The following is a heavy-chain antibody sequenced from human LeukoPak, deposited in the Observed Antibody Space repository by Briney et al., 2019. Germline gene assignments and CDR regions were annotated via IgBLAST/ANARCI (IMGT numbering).Heavy chain of an antibody. D-gene: IGHD3-9*01. J-gene: IGHJ4*02. V-gene: IGHV3-48*03. CDR2: ISRSGSTR. CDR1: GFTFSACE. Sequence: GGSLRLSCAISGFTFSACELTWVRQAPGKGLEWVSYISRSGSTRYYADSVKGRFTISRDNAKNSLYLQMNSLRAEDTAVYYCVRVDWGSGDYWGQGTLVTVSS. CDR3: VRVDWGSGDY.